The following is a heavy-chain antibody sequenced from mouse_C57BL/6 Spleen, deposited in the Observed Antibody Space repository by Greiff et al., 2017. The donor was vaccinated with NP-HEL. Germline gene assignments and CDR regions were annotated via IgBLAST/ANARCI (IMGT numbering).Heavy chain of an antibody. D-gene: IGHD3-2*02. Sequence: EVHLVESGGGLVQPGGSMKLSCVASGFTFSNYWMNWVRQSPEKGLEWVAQIRLKSDNYATHYAESVKGRFTISRDDSKSSVYLQMNNLRAEDTGIYYCTGPTAQATYYAMDYWGQGTSVTVSS. CDR2: IRLKSDNYAT. CDR3: TGPTAQATYYAMDY. CDR1: GFTFSNYW. J-gene: IGHJ4*01. V-gene: IGHV6-3*01.